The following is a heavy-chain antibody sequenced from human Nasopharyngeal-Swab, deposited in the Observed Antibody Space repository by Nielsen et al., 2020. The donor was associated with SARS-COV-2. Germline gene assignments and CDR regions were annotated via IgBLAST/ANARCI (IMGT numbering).Heavy chain of an antibody. CDR3: TRDTPAMFAY. CDR2: ISSSGDYI. CDR1: GFTFNTYG. V-gene: IGHV3-21*01. J-gene: IGHJ4*02. Sequence: GESLKISCAASGFTFNTYGMNWVRQAPGKGLEWVSAISSSGDYIYYAASVKGRFTISRDNAKNSVYLQMNSLRAEDTALYYCTRDTPAMFAYWGQGTLVSVSS.